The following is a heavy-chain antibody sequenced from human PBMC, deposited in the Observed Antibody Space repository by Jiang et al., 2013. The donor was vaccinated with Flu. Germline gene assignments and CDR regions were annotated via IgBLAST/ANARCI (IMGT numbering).Heavy chain of an antibody. V-gene: IGHV3-11*01. CDR3: ASSGNTGWSRTADFDY. J-gene: IGHJ4*02. Sequence: QLLESGGGLVQPGRSLRLSCAASGFTFSDYYMSWIRQAPGKGLEWVSYISSSGSTIYYADSVKGRFTISRDNAKNSLYLQMNSLRAEDTAVYYCASSGNTGWSRTADFDYWGQGTLVTVSS. CDR2: ISSSGSTI. D-gene: IGHD6-19*01. CDR1: GFTFSDYY.